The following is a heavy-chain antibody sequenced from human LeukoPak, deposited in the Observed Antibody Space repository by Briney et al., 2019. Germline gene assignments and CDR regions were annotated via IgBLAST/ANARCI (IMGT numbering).Heavy chain of an antibody. CDR1: GIIFSSYA. Sequence: GGSLRLSCAASGIIFSSYAMSWVRQAPGEGLEWVSAISGSGGSTYYADSVQGRFTISRDNSKNTLYLQMNSLRAEDTAVYYCAKVGCSSTSCYRGIDYWGQGTLVTVSS. CDR2: ISGSGGST. D-gene: IGHD2-2*01. J-gene: IGHJ4*02. CDR3: AKVGCSSTSCYRGIDY. V-gene: IGHV3-23*01.